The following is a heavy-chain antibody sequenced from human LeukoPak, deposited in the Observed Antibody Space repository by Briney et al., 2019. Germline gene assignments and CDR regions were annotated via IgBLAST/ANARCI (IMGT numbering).Heavy chain of an antibody. CDR1: GGSISSYY. D-gene: IGHD3-10*01. CDR2: IYYSGST. Sequence: SETLSLTCTVSGGSISSYYWGWIRQPPGKGLEWIGSIYYSGSTYYNPSLKSRVTISVDTSKNQFSLKLSSVTAADTAVYYCARQRRQLLFDYWGQGTLVTVSS. V-gene: IGHV4-39*01. J-gene: IGHJ4*02. CDR3: ARQRRQLLFDY.